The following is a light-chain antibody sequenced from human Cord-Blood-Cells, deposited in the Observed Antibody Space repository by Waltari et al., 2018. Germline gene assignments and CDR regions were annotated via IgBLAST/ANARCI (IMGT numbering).Light chain of an antibody. CDR1: QSVSSSY. CDR3: NQYDSSLIN. CDR2: GAS. J-gene: IGKJ5*01. Sequence: ELALTQSPGTLSLSPGERATLSCRASQSVSSSYLAWYQHKPGQAPRLLIDGASRRANGSQYKFRGSGSVTEFTLSIDSLEPKNFALYYCNQYDSSLINVGQGTRLDIK. V-gene: IGKV3-20*01.